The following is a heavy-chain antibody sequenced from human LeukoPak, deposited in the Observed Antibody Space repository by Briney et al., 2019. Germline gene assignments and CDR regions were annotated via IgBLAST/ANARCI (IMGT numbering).Heavy chain of an antibody. CDR2: IYYSGST. CDR1: GGSISSSSYY. CDR3: ARAYYYDPNWFDP. Sequence: SETLSLTYTVSGGSISSSSYYWGWIRQPPGKGLEWIGSIYYSGSTYYNPSLKSRVTISVDTSKNQFSLKLSSVTAADTAVYYCARAYYYDPNWFDPWGQGTLVTVSS. D-gene: IGHD3-22*01. V-gene: IGHV4-39*01. J-gene: IGHJ5*02.